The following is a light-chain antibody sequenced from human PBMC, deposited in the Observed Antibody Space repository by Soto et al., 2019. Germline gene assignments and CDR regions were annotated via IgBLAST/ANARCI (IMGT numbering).Light chain of an antibody. J-gene: IGLJ3*02. CDR2: GDN. V-gene: IGLV1-40*01. CDR1: TSNIGAPYD. Sequence: QAVVTQPPSVSGAPGQRVSISCTGSTSNIGAPYDVHWYQHLPGTAPKLLIYGDNNRPSGVPDRFSGSKSGTSASLAITRLQAEDEADYYCQSFDSSLNERVFGGGTKLTVL. CDR3: QSFDSSLNERV.